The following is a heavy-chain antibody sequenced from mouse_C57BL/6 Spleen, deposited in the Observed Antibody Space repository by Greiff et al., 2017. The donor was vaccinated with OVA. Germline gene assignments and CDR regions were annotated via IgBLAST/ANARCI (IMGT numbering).Heavy chain of an antibody. V-gene: IGHV1-55*01. CDR2: IYPGSGST. CDR1: GYTFTSYW. CDR3: ARFLYSSDHYYAMDY. Sequence: QVQLQQSGAELVKPGASVKMSCKASGYTFTSYWITWVKQRPGQGLEWIGDIYPGSGSTNYNEKFKSKATLTVDTSSSTAYMQLSSLTSEDSAVYYCARFLYSSDHYYAMDYWGQGTSVTVSS. J-gene: IGHJ4*01. D-gene: IGHD3-2*02.